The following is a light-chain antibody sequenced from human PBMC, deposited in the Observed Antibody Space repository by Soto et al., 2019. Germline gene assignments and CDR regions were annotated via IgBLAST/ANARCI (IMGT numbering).Light chain of an antibody. Sequence: IQMAQSPSTLSASVGDRVTITCRASQSISSWLAWYQQKPGKAPKLLIYKASSLESGVPSRFSGSGSGTEFTLTISSLQPDDFATYYCQQYNSYPRPFGQGTRLEI. J-gene: IGKJ5*01. CDR3: QQYNSYPRP. CDR1: QSISSW. V-gene: IGKV1-5*03. CDR2: KAS.